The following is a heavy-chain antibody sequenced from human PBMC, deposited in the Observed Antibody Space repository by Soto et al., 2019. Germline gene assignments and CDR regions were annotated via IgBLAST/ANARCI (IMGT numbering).Heavy chain of an antibody. D-gene: IGHD2-2*01. J-gene: IGHJ3*01. CDR2: IIPMLPVT. CDR3: SIGSWSAETFDV. CDR1: GGTFNTYT. Sequence: QVHLIQSGAEVKKPGSSVKVSCKAAGGTFNTYTLFWVRQAPGHGLEWMGRIIPMLPVTNSAQKFQGRLTLTAHKSTGTAFMELTSLTSHDTAVYYCSIGSWSAETFDVWGQGTMVTVSS. V-gene: IGHV1-69*02.